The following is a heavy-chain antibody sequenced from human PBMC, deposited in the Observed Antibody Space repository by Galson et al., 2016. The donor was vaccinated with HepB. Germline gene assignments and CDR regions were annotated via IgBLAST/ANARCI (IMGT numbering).Heavy chain of an antibody. J-gene: IGHJ4*02. CDR1: GFTFSSYW. Sequence: SLRLSCAASGFTFSSYWMHXXRQAXXKGLXXVSXXNSDGSSTTYAGSVKGRFTISRDNAKNTLYLQMNGLKAEDTAVYYCARGPPYGEFDYWGQGTLVTVSS. D-gene: IGHD3-10*01. CDR3: ARGPPYGEFDY. CDR2: XNSDGSST. V-gene: IGHV3-74*01.